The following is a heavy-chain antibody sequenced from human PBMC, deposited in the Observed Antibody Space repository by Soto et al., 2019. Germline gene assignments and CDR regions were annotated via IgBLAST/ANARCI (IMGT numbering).Heavy chain of an antibody. CDR2: ISSNGGST. CDR3: VKEGGLNYYDSSGYVDY. D-gene: IGHD3-22*01. J-gene: IGHJ4*02. CDR1: GSTFSSYA. Sequence: PGGSLRLSCSASGSTFSSYAMHWVRQAPGKGLEYVSAISSNGGSTYYADSVKGRFTISRDNSKNTLYLQMSSLRAEDTAVYYCVKEGGLNYYDSSGYVDYWGQGTLVTVSS. V-gene: IGHV3-64D*08.